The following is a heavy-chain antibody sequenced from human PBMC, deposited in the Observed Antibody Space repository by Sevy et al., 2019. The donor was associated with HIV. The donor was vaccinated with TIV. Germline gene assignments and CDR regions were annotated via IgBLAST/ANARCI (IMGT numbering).Heavy chain of an antibody. V-gene: IGHV3-48*03. J-gene: IGHJ4*02. Sequence: GGSLRLSCTASGFPFSSYEMNWVRQAPGKGLEWVSYITNSGTTKYYSDSVRGRFTISSDNARNPLHLQMNSLRAEDTAVYYCARDLPPSATTVAHFDCWGQGTLVTVSS. CDR3: ARDLPPSATTVAHFDC. CDR1: GFPFSSYE. D-gene: IGHD4-17*01. CDR2: ITNSGTTK.